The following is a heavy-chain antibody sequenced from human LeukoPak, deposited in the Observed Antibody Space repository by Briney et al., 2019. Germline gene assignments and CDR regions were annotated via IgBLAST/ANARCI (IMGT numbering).Heavy chain of an antibody. Sequence: SVKVSCKASGYTFTSYGISWVRQAPGQGLEWMGGIIPIFGTANYAQKFQGRVTITADESTSTAYMELSSLRSEDTAVYYCASFYGDYLFDYWGQGTLVTVSS. V-gene: IGHV1-69*13. CDR3: ASFYGDYLFDY. CDR2: IIPIFGTA. J-gene: IGHJ4*02. D-gene: IGHD4-17*01. CDR1: GYTFTSYG.